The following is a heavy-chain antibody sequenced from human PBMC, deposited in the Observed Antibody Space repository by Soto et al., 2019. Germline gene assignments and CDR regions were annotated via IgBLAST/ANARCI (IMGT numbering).Heavy chain of an antibody. J-gene: IGHJ3*02. CDR2: IYSGGST. CDR3: AKSLSRAFDI. CDR1: GFTFSSYA. V-gene: IGHV3-53*04. Sequence: GGSLRLSCAASGFTFSSYAMSWVRQAPGKGLEWISVIYSGGSTYYPVSVKGRFTISRHDSTNTMYLQMNSLRAEDTAVYYCAKSLSRAFDIWGQGTMVTVSS.